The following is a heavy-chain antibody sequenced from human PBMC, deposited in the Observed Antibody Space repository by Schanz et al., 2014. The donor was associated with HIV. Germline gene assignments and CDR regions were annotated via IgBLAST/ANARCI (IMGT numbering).Heavy chain of an antibody. CDR2: ISYDGSNK. CDR1: GFTFRNFG. CDR3: ASTEYPYTTSSDYYYGMDV. V-gene: IGHV3-30*03. Sequence: VQLVESGGGVVQPGKSLRLSCAASGFTFRNFGMHWVRQAPGKGLEWVAVISYDGSNKYYADSVKGRFTISRDNSKNTLYLQMNSLRAEDTAVYYCASTEYPYTTSSDYYYGMDVWGQGTTVTVSS. J-gene: IGHJ6*02. D-gene: IGHD6-6*01.